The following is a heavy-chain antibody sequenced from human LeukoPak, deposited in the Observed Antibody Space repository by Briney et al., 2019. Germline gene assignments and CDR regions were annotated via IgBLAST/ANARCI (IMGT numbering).Heavy chain of an antibody. Sequence: GRSLRPSCAASGFTLTTYAMSWVRPAARHGLGWDPAVSGSGSSTYYGDSVNGRCTISRDNSKNTLYLQMISLRAEDTAVYYCARLIAAAVNSFDPWGQGTLVTVSS. CDR3: ARLIAAAVNSFDP. CDR1: GFTLTTYA. D-gene: IGHD6-13*01. V-gene: IGHV3-23*01. J-gene: IGHJ5*02. CDR2: VSGSGSST.